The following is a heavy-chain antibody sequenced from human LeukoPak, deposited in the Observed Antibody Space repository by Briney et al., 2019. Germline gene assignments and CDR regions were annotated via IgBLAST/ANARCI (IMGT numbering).Heavy chain of an antibody. Sequence: GESLKISCKGSGYSFTSYWISWVRQMPGKGLEWMGRIDPSDSYTNYSPSFQGHVTISADKSISTAYLQWSSLKASDTAMYYCASTYCTNGVCSRGGGYYCYGMDVWGQGTTVTVSS. V-gene: IGHV5-10-1*01. CDR2: IDPSDSYT. J-gene: IGHJ6*02. CDR3: ASTYCTNGVCSRGGGYYCYGMDV. CDR1: GYSFTSYW. D-gene: IGHD2-8*01.